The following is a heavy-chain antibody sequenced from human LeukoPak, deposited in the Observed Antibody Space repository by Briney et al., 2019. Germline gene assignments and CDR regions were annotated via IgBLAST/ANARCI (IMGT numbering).Heavy chain of an antibody. CDR2: ISGSGGST. V-gene: IGHV3-23*01. J-gene: IGHJ4*02. D-gene: IGHD3-10*01. CDR3: AKEFYYGSGSYYPTFDY. CDR1: KFTFSSYA. Sequence: GGSLRLSCAASKFTFSSYAVSWVRQAPGKGLEWVSAISGSGGSTYYADSVKGRFTISRDNSKNTLYLQMNSLRADDTAVYYCAKEFYYGSGSYYPTFDYWGQGTLVTVSS.